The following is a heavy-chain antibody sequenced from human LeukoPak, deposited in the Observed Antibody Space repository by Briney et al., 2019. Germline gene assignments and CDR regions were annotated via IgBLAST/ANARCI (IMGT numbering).Heavy chain of an antibody. CDR3: ARYRDYIRHDTKGHWFDP. CDR1: GYSFTSYW. J-gene: IGHJ5*02. V-gene: IGHV5-51*01. D-gene: IGHD3-10*02. CDR2: IYPGDSET. Sequence: RAGESLKISCKGSGYSFTSYWIAWVRQMPGKGLEWMGIIYPGDSETRYSPSLQGQVTISADKSINTAYLQWSSLKASDTAMYYCARYRDYIRHDTKGHWFDPWGQGTLVTVSS.